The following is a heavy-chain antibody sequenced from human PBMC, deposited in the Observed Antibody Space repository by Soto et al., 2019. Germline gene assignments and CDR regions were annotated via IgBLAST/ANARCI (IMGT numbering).Heavy chain of an antibody. CDR3: ARDRQNYDTFDY. V-gene: IGHV1-18*01. Sequence: QVQLVQSGGEVKKPGASVKFSCNTAGYTFTNYGISWVRQAPGQGLEWMGWISGHNGVTNNAQKFQDRVTMTRDISTNIAYMELRSLRSDDTAVYFCARDRQNYDTFDYWSQGTMVTVSS. CDR1: GYTFTNYG. D-gene: IGHD1-7*01. CDR2: ISGHNGVT. J-gene: IGHJ4*02.